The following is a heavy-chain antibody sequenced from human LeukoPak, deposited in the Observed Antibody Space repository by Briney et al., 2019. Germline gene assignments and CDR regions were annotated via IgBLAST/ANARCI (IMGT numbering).Heavy chain of an antibody. Sequence: GSSVKVSCKASGGTFSSYAISWVRQAPGQGLEWMGRIIPIFGTANYAQKFQGRVTITTDESTCTACMELSSLRSEDTAVYYCARDTDNVIVGAYKLDYWGQGTLVTVSS. CDR2: IIPIFGTA. CDR1: GGTFSSYA. V-gene: IGHV1-69*05. D-gene: IGHD1-26*01. J-gene: IGHJ4*02. CDR3: ARDTDNVIVGAYKLDY.